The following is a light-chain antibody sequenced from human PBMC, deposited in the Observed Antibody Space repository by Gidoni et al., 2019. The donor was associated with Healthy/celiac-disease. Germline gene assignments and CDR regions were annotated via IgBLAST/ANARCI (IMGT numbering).Light chain of an antibody. Sequence: EIQMTQSPSSLSASVGDRVTITCQASQDISNYLNWYQQKPGKAPKLLIYDASNLETGVPSRFSGSGSGTDFTFTISSLQPEVIATYYCQQYDNLPFTFGPGTKVDIK. CDR1: QDISNY. V-gene: IGKV1-33*01. J-gene: IGKJ3*01. CDR2: DAS. CDR3: QQYDNLPFT.